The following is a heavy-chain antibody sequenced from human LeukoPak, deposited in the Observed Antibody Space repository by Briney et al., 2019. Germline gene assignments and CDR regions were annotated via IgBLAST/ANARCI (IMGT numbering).Heavy chain of an antibody. CDR2: FYSGGSV. V-gene: IGHV3-53*01. CDR1: GFTFSTYS. CDR3: ARGKNYYGSGSYYPFDY. D-gene: IGHD3-10*01. Sequence: PGGFLRLSCAASGFTFSTYSMSWVRQAPGKGLEWVSVFYSGGSVYYTDSVKGRFTISRDNSKNTLYLQMNSLRVEDTAVYYCARGKNYYGSGSYYPFDYWGQGTLVTVSS. J-gene: IGHJ4*02.